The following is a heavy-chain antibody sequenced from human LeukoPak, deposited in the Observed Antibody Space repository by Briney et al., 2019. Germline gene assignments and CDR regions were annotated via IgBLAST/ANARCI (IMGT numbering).Heavy chain of an antibody. D-gene: IGHD6-13*01. Sequence: GGSLRLSCAASGFTFSSYSMNWVRQAPGKGLEGVSSISTTSDYIYYADSLKGRLTISRDNAKNSLYLQMNSLRAEDTAVYYCARGGIYSQGFDYWGQGTLVTVSS. CDR2: ISTTSDYI. CDR1: GFTFSSYS. V-gene: IGHV3-21*01. J-gene: IGHJ4*02. CDR3: ARGGIYSQGFDY.